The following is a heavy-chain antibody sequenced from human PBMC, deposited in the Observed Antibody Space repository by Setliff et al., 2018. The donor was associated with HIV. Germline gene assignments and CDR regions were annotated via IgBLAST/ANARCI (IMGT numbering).Heavy chain of an antibody. V-gene: IGHV4-31*03. D-gene: IGHD2-15*01. J-gene: IGHJ3*02. CDR3: ARDLHANYHVVDI. CDR1: GGSISSGGYY. CDR2: IYYSGKT. Sequence: SETLSLTCTVSGGSISSGGYYWTWIRQHPGKGLEWIGYIYYSGKTYYNPSLQSRLTMSADTSKNQLYLKINSVTAADTAVYFCARDLHANYHVVDIWGPGTMVTVS.